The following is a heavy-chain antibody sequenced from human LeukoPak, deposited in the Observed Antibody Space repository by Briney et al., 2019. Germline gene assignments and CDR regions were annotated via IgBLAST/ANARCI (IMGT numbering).Heavy chain of an antibody. CDR1: GFTFSSYW. CDR2: INPDGSST. V-gene: IGHV3-74*01. D-gene: IGHD3-10*01. CDR3: TREDGSGSYGVW. Sequence: GGSLRLSCAASGFTFSSYWMHWVRQAPGKGPVWVSRINPDGSSTTYADSVKGRFTISRDNAKDTLYLQMKSLRAEDTAVYYCTREDGSGSYGVWWGQGTLVTVSS. J-gene: IGHJ4*02.